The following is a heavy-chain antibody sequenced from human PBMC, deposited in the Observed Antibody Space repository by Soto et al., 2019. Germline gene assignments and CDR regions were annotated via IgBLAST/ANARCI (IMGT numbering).Heavy chain of an antibody. Sequence: EVQLVESGGGLVQPGGSLRLSCAASGFSVSNLYMTWVRQAPGKGLEWVSVISSGGSTYYADSVKGGFTISRDNSKNTLYLEMKSLRAGDTAVYYCARDTLGGAYDFSHGGQGTLVTVSS. V-gene: IGHV3-66*01. J-gene: IGHJ4*02. CDR3: ARDTLGGAYDFSH. D-gene: IGHD3-3*01. CDR2: ISSGGST. CDR1: GFSVSNLY.